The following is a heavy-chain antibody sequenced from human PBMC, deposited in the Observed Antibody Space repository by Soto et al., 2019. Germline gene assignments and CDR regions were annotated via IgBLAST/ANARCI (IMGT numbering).Heavy chain of an antibody. J-gene: IGHJ5*02. V-gene: IGHV1-69*01. Sequence: QVQLVQYGAEVKKPGSSMKVSCKVSGGSFRSYAINWVREAPGQGLEWMGGIIPISVTTNYARKFQGRVTISADESTSTAYMDLSSLTYADTAVYYCARAGTWGQGSLVTVSS. CDR2: IIPISVTT. CDR3: ARAGT. CDR1: GGSFRSYA.